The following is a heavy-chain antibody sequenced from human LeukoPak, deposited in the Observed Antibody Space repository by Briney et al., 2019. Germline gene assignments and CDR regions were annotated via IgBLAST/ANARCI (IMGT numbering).Heavy chain of an antibody. CDR2: ITSTGTTI. V-gene: IGHV3-48*03. J-gene: IGHJ3*02. Sequence: GGSLRLSCAASGFTFSSYQMTWVRQAPGKGLQWVSYITSTGTTIHYADSVKGRFTISRDNANNSLFLQMNSLRAEDTAVYYCARIYSSGRGNDALDIWGQGQWSASLQ. D-gene: IGHD6-19*01. CDR3: ARIYSSGRGNDALDI. CDR1: GFTFSSYQ.